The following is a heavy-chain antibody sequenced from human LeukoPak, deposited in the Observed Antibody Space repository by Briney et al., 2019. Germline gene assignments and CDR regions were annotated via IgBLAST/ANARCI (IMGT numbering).Heavy chain of an antibody. D-gene: IGHD2-15*01. CDR2: ISGRDGST. Sequence: GGALRLSCSTSGFTFSCYAMSWVRQAPGKGLEWISGISGRDGSTYYVDSVKGRFTISRDNSKNTLYLQMNSLRAEDTAVYYCAKNPVVPATPTWGQGTLVTVSS. J-gene: IGHJ4*02. CDR3: AKNPVVPATPT. CDR1: GFTFSCYA. V-gene: IGHV3-23*01.